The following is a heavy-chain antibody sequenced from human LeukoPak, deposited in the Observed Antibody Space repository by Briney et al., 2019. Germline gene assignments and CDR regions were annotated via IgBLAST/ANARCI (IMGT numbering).Heavy chain of an antibody. D-gene: IGHD4-17*01. CDR3: ARDRDGAYLDY. V-gene: IGHV1-46*01. CDR2: INPGGTIT. Sequence: ASVKVSCKAPGYIFTTYFMHWVRQAPGQGLEWMGIINPGGTITTYAQKFQGRVTMTRDTSTNTDYMELSSLRSEDTAIYYCARDRDGAYLDYWGQGTLVTVFS. CDR1: GYIFTTYF. J-gene: IGHJ4*02.